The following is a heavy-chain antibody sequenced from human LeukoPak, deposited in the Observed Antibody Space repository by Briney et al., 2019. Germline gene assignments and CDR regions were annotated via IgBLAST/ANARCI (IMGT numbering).Heavy chain of an antibody. V-gene: IGHV1-69*04. D-gene: IGHD2-8*01. CDR1: GYTFTSYD. Sequence: SVKVSCKASGYTFTSYDINWVRQAPGQGLEWMGRIIPILGIANYAQKFQGRVTITADKSTSTAYMELSSLRSEDTAVYYCARGPQGITPLNYYYYGMDVWGQGTTVTVSS. CDR3: ARGPQGITPLNYYYYGMDV. CDR2: IIPILGIA. J-gene: IGHJ6*02.